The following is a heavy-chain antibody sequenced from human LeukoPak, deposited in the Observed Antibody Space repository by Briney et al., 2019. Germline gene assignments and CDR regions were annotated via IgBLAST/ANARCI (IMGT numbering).Heavy chain of an antibody. D-gene: IGHD3-10*01. V-gene: IGHV3-23*01. CDR1: GFTFSSYA. CDR3: AKDVPYVNRRITMVRGAVRHFDY. J-gene: IGHJ4*02. Sequence: GGSLRLSCAASGFTFSSYAMSWVRQAPGKGLEWVSAISGSGGSTYYADSVKGRFTISRDNSKNTLYLQMNSLKAEDTAVYYCAKDVPYVNRRITMVRGAVRHFDYWGQGTLVTVSS. CDR2: ISGSGGST.